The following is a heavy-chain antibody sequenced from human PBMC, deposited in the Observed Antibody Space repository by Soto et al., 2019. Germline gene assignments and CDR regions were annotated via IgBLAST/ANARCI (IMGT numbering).Heavy chain of an antibody. CDR1: GFTFSSYS. D-gene: IGHD3-9*01. V-gene: IGHV3-21*01. CDR3: AREAVMGYYDILPGYYYFDY. Sequence: EVQLVESGGGLVKPGGSLRLSCAASGFTFSSYSMNWVRQAPGKGLEWVSSISSSSSYIYYADSVKGRFTISRDNAKNSLYPQMKRLRAEDTVVYYCAREAVMGYYDILPGYYYFDYWGQGTLVTVSS. CDR2: ISSSSSYI. J-gene: IGHJ4*02.